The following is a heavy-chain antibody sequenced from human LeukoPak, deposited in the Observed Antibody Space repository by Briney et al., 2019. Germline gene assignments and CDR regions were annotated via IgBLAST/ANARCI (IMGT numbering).Heavy chain of an antibody. CDR1: GFSFSSYW. V-gene: IGHV3-7*01. CDR3: VGHSDY. D-gene: IGHD3-16*01. CDR2: IKQDGSEK. J-gene: IGHJ4*02. Sequence: PGGSLRLSCAASGFSFSSYWMSWVRQAPGKGLEWVANIKQDGSEKYYVDSVKGRFTISRDKAKNSLYLQMNSLRAEGTAVYYCVGHSDYWGQGTLVTVSS.